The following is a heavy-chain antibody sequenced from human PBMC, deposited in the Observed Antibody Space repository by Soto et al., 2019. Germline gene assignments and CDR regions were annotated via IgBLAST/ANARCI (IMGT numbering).Heavy chain of an antibody. CDR2: IIPILGIA. Sequence: QVQLVQSGAEVKKPGSSVKVSCKASGGTFSSYTISWVRQAPGQGLEWMGRIIPILGIANYAQKFQGRVTITADKSTSTGYMERSSLRSEDTAGYYCASQEMATPGVWGQGTLVTVSS. J-gene: IGHJ4*02. V-gene: IGHV1-69*02. CDR3: ASQEMATPGV. CDR1: GGTFSSYT. D-gene: IGHD2-15*01.